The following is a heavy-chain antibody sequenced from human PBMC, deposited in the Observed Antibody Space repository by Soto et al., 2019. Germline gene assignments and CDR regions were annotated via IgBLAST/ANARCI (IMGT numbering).Heavy chain of an antibody. Sequence: GGSLRLSCAASGFTFSSYAMHWVRQAPGKGLEWVAAISYDGSNKYYADSVKGRFTISRDNSKNTLYLQMNSLRAEDTAVYYCARSAIVLMVYAIGTWFDPWGQGTLVTVSS. V-gene: IGHV3-30-3*01. J-gene: IGHJ5*02. CDR1: GFTFSSYA. D-gene: IGHD2-8*01. CDR3: ARSAIVLMVYAIGTWFDP. CDR2: ISYDGSNK.